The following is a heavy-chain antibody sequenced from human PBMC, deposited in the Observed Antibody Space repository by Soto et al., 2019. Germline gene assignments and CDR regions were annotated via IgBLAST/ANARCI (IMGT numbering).Heavy chain of an antibody. Sequence: QVQLQESGPGLVKPSQTLSLTCTVSGGSISSGGYYWSWIRQHPGKGLEWIGYIYYSGSTCYNPSRKSRVTISVDTSKNQFSLELSSVTAADTAVYYCARETAGYSYGCLDYWGQGTLVTVSS. V-gene: IGHV4-31*03. CDR3: ARETAGYSYGCLDY. J-gene: IGHJ4*02. D-gene: IGHD5-18*01. CDR1: GGSISSGGYY. CDR2: IYYSGST.